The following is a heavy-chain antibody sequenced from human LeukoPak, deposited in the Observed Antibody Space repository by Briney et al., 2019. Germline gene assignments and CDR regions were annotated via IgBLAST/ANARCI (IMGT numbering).Heavy chain of an antibody. CDR2: ISSGGDIM. V-gene: IGHV3-11*04. J-gene: IGHJ6*04. Sequence: GGSLRLSCAASGLRFSDYYVSWIRQAPGKGLQWVSYISSGGDIMHYADSVKGRFTSSRDNAKNSLYLQMNSLRAEDTAVYYCAELGITMIGGVWGKGTTVTISS. D-gene: IGHD3-10*02. CDR3: AELGITMIGGV. CDR1: GLRFSDYY.